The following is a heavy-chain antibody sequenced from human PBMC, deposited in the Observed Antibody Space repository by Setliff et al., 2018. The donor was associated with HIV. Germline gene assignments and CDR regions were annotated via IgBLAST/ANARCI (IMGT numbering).Heavy chain of an antibody. CDR3: AREIWGQVAHVPYGMDV. CDR2: FYTSGST. V-gene: IGHV4-4*07. Sequence: PSETLSLTCTVSGGSISSYYWSWIRQPAGKGLEWIGRFYTSGSTNYNPSLKSRVTMSVDTSKNQFSLKVRCVTAADTAIYYCAREIWGQVAHVPYGMDVWGQGTTVTVSS. D-gene: IGHD5-12*01. J-gene: IGHJ6*02. CDR1: GGSISSYY.